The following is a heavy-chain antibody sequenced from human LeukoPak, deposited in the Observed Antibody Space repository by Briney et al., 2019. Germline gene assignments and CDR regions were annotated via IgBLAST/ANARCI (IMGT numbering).Heavy chain of an antibody. D-gene: IGHD5-18*01. Sequence: PGGSLRLSCAASGFTFSRSAMHWVRQAPGKGLEWVAIISYDGGNKYYADSVKGRFTISRDNSKNTLYLQMNSLRAEDTAVYFCVSLGYSRSSVRYWGQGTLVNVSS. CDR2: ISYDGGNK. J-gene: IGHJ4*02. CDR3: VSLGYSRSSVRY. CDR1: GFTFSRSA. V-gene: IGHV3-30*04.